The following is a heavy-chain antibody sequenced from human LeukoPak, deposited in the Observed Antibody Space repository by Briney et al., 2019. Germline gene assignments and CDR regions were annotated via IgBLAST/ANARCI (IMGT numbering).Heavy chain of an antibody. Sequence: GGSLGLSCAASGFTFSSYAMSWVRQAPGKGLEYVSGISSNGGSTYYADSVKGRFTISRDNAKNSLYLQMNSLRAEDTAVYYCARGGSSSSYWGQGTLVTVSS. CDR3: ARGGSSSSY. CDR1: GFTFSSYA. J-gene: IGHJ4*02. D-gene: IGHD6-6*01. CDR2: ISSNGGST. V-gene: IGHV3-64*02.